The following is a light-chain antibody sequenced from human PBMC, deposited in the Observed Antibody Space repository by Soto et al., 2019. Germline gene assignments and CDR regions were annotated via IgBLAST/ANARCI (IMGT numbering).Light chain of an antibody. CDR1: DTVAGSY. Sequence: EIVLTQSPGTLSFSPGERATLSCRASDTVAGSYLAWYQQKPGQAPRLLIHGASTRATGIADRFSGSGSGTDFTLTISRLEPEDFAVYYCQLYGTSPKTFGQGTKVDIK. CDR3: QLYGTSPKT. J-gene: IGKJ1*01. CDR2: GAS. V-gene: IGKV3-20*01.